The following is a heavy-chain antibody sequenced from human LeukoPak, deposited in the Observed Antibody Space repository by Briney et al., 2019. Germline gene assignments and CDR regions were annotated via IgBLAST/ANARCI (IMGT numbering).Heavy chain of an antibody. CDR1: GGSISSYY. J-gene: IGHJ4*02. V-gene: IGHV4-4*07. CDR2: IYRSGST. Sequence: SETLSLTCTVSGGSISSYYWSWIRQPAGKGLEWIGRIYRSGSTNHNPSLKSRVSMSVATSKNQFPLKLSSVTAADTAVYYCARANSYDSSGHYYEFDYWGEGTLVTVSS. D-gene: IGHD3-22*01. CDR3: ARANSYDSSGHYYEFDY.